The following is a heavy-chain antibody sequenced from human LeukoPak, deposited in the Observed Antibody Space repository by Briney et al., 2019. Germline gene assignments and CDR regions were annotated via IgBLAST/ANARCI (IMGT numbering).Heavy chain of an antibody. D-gene: IGHD6-19*01. CDR3: AGVGYSSSFPGLGDYYYYYGMDV. Sequence: PVKVSCKASGGTFSSYAISWVRQAPGQGLEWMGGIIPIFGTANYAQKFQGRVTITADESTSTAYMELSSLRSEDTAVYYCAGVGYSSSFPGLGDYYYYYGMDVWGKGTTVTVSS. V-gene: IGHV1-69*13. J-gene: IGHJ6*04. CDR1: GGTFSSYA. CDR2: IIPIFGTA.